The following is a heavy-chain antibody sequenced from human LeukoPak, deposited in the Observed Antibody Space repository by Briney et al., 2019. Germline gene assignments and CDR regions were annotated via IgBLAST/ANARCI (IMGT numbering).Heavy chain of an antibody. J-gene: IGHJ6*02. CDR1: GGSISSYY. CDR2: IYSSAYS. V-gene: IGHV4-4*07. D-gene: IGHD3-10*01. Sequence: SETLSLTCTVSGGSISSYYWSWIRQPAGKGLEWIGRIYSSAYSNYNPSLKSRVTISVDTSKNQFSLKLSSVTAADTAVYYCARDRVVRGLYYYYYGMDVWGQGTTVTVSS. CDR3: ARDRVVRGLYYYYYGMDV.